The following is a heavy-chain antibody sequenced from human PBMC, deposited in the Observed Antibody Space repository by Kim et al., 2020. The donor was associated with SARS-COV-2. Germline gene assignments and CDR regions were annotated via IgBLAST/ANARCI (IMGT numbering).Heavy chain of an antibody. CDR3: AKVARPYYYDSSGYEYYFDS. D-gene: IGHD3-22*01. Sequence: GGSLRLSCAASGFTFSSYAMSWVRQAPGKGLEWVSAISGSGGSTYYADSVKGRFTISRDNSKNTLYLQMNSLRAEDTAVYYCAKVARPYYYDSSGYEYYFDSWGQGTLVTVSS. CDR1: GFTFSSYA. J-gene: IGHJ4*02. CDR2: ISGSGGST. V-gene: IGHV3-23*01.